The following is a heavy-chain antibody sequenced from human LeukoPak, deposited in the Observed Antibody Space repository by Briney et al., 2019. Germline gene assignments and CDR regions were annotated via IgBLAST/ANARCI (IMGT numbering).Heavy chain of an antibody. CDR3: TTVPNLPRLEDIYYYYMDV. Sequence: GGSLRLSCAASEFTFSKAWMSWVRQAPGKGLEWVGRIKCKTDGGTTDYAAPVKGRFTISRDDSKNTLYLQMNSLKTEDTAVYYCTTVPNLPRLEDIYYYYMDVWGKGTTVTVSS. CDR1: EFTFSKAW. CDR2: IKCKTDGGTT. J-gene: IGHJ6*03. V-gene: IGHV3-15*01. D-gene: IGHD2-15*01.